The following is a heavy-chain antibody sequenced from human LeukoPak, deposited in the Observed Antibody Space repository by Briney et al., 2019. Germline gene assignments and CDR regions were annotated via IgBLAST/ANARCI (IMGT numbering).Heavy chain of an antibody. J-gene: IGHJ6*03. D-gene: IGHD2-2*01. Sequence: DASVNVSCKASGYILTSYGLSWVRQPPGQGLEWMGWNSDYYDNTNYAHKLQDRLTLTTDTYTNTHYIDVKNLRSGHTAVYYCARVIAGSTSGWYYYYYMWVWGKGSTVTVSS. CDR3: ARVIAGSTSGWYYYYYMWV. CDR2: NSDYYDNT. V-gene: IGHV1-18*01. CDR1: GYILTSYG.